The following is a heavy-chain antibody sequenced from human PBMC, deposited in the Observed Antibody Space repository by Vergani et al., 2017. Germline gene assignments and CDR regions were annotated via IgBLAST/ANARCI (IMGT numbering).Heavy chain of an antibody. CDR2: IYYSESA. Sequence: QLQLQESGPGLVKPSETLSLTCTVSGSSISSRRYYWGWIRQPPGKGLEWIGSIYYSESAYYNPSLKSRVTISVDTSKNQFSLKVNSVTAADTAVYYCARAGRGSYWGYYGMDVWGQGTTVTVSS. D-gene: IGHD1-26*01. J-gene: IGHJ6*02. CDR3: ARAGRGSYWGYYGMDV. CDR1: GSSISSRRYY. V-gene: IGHV4-39*01.